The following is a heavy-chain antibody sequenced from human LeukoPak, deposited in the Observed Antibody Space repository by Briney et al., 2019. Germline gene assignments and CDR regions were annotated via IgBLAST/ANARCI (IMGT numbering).Heavy chain of an antibody. D-gene: IGHD2-2*01. J-gene: IGHJ4*02. CDR3: AKSRSSSSSHFDY. CDR2: ISGSGKTT. CDR1: GFTFSSYA. V-gene: IGHV3-23*01. Sequence: GGSLRLSCAASGFTFSSYAMSWVRQAPGKGLERVSTISGSGKTTYYADSVKGRFTISRDNSKNTLYLQMNSLSAEDTAVYYCAKSRSSSSSHFDYWGQGTLVTVSS.